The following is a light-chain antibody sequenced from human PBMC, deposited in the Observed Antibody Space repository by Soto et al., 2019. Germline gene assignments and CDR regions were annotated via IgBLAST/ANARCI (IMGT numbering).Light chain of an antibody. CDR2: GAS. Sequence: EIVMTQSPANLSVSPGERATLSCRATQSVSSTLAWYQDKPGQAPRLLIYGASTRVAGIPARFSGSGSGTEFTLTISSLQSEDFAVYYCQQYSKWPPTFGGGTKVEIK. CDR3: QQYSKWPPT. J-gene: IGKJ4*01. V-gene: IGKV3-15*01. CDR1: QSVSST.